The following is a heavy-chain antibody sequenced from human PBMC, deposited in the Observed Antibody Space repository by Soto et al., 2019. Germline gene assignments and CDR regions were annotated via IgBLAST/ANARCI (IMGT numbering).Heavy chain of an antibody. D-gene: IGHD3-10*01. CDR2: LSFDGSNK. J-gene: IGHJ4*02. CDR1: GFTFSMYG. V-gene: IGHV3-30*18. Sequence: GGSLRLSCAASGFTFSMYGMHWVRQAPGKGLEWVAVLSFDGSNKYYADSVKGRFTISRDNSKNTLSLQMNSLRAEDTAVYYCAKVTTSSGYYSYFDSWGQGTVVTGSS. CDR3: AKVTTSSGYYSYFDS.